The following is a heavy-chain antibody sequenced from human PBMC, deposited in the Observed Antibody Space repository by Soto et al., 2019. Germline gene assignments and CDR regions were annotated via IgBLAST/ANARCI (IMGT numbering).Heavy chain of an antibody. J-gene: IGHJ6*02. V-gene: IGHV3-74*01. Sequence: GGSLRLSCAASGFTFSSYWMHWVRQAPGKGLVWVSRINSDGSSTSYADSVKGRFTISRDNAKNTLYLQMNSLRAEDTAVYYCARELVATIGYYYYGMDVWGQGTTVTVSS. CDR1: GFTFSSYW. CDR2: INSDGSST. CDR3: ARELVATIGYYYYGMDV. D-gene: IGHD5-12*01.